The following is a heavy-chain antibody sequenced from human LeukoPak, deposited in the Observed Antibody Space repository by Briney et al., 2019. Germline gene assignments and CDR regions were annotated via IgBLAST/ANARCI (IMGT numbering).Heavy chain of an antibody. J-gene: IGHJ4*02. CDR1: GFTFDDYA. CDR2: ISWNSGSI. D-gene: IGHD3-22*01. Sequence: PGGSLRLSCAASGFTFDDYAMHWVRQAPGKGLEWVSGISWNSGSIGYADSVKGRFTISRDNAKNSLYLQMNSLRAEDTALYYCAKDFQYYDSSGYLDYWGQGTLVTVFS. CDR3: AKDFQYYDSSGYLDY. V-gene: IGHV3-9*01.